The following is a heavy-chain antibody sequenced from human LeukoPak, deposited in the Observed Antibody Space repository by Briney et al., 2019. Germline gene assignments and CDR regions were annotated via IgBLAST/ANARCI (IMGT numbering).Heavy chain of an antibody. D-gene: IGHD2-15*01. J-gene: IGHJ4*02. CDR1: GYTFTTYA. CDR3: ARVGADCSDGNCY. CDR2: ISVYSGNT. V-gene: IGHV1-18*01. Sequence: ASVKVSCKASGYTFTTYAISWVGQAPGQGLEWMGWISVYSGNTNYAQKFEDRVTMTTDTSTSTAYMELRSLTSDDTAVYYCARVGADCSDGNCYWGQGTLVTVSS.